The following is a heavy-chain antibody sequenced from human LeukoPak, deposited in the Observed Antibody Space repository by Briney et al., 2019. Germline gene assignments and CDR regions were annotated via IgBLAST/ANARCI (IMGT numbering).Heavy chain of an antibody. CDR1: GDSVSSNSAA. CDR2: TYYGSKWYS. D-gene: IGHD6-13*01. CDR3: ASLITAFETGFDY. J-gene: IGHJ4*02. V-gene: IGHV6-1*01. Sequence: SQTLSLTCAISGDSVSSNSAAWNWIRQSPSRGLEWLGRTYYGSKWYSDYAVSVKSRITINPDTSKNQFSLQLNSVTPEDTAVYYCASLITAFETGFDYWGQGTPVTVSS.